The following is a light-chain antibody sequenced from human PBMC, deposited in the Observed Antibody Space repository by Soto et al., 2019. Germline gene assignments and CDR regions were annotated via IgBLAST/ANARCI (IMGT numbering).Light chain of an antibody. Sequence: QSVLTQPPSASGSPGQSVTISCTGTSSDVGDYNYVSWYQQYPGKAPKLMIYEVIKRPSGVPDRFSGSKSGNTASLTVSGLQAEDEADYYCSSYAGSNNLVFGGGTKLTVL. V-gene: IGLV2-8*01. CDR1: SSDVGDYNY. J-gene: IGLJ2*01. CDR3: SSYAGSNNLV. CDR2: EVI.